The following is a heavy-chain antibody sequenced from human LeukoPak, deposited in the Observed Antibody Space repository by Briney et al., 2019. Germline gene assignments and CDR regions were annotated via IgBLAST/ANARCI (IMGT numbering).Heavy chain of an antibody. CDR3: ARGLARFHGSASDY. D-gene: IGHD2-2*03. J-gene: IGHJ4*02. V-gene: IGHV4-30-4*01. CDR2: IYYSGSA. Sequence: SETLSLTCTVSGGPIRSGDYYWSWIRQPPGKGLEGIGYIYYSGSAYYNPSLKSRVTISVDTSKNQFSLKLSSVTAADTAVYYCARGLARFHGSASDYWGQGALVTVSS. CDR1: GGPIRSGDYY.